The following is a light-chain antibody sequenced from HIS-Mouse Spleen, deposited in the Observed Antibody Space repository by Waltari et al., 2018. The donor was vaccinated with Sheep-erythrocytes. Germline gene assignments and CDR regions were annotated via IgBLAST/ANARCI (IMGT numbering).Light chain of an antibody. V-gene: IGKV1-39*01. CDR3: QQSYSTPQFT. J-gene: IGKJ3*01. Sequence: DIQMTQSPSSLSASVGDRVTITCRASQSISSYLNWYQQKPGKAPKLLIYAASSLQSGVPSRFSGSGSGTDFTLTISSLQPVDFATYYCQQSYSTPQFTFGPGTKVDIK. CDR2: AAS. CDR1: QSISSY.